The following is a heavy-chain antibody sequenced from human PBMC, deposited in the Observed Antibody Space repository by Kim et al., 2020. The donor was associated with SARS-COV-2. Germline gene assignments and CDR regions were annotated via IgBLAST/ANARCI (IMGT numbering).Heavy chain of an antibody. V-gene: IGHV3-48*03. CDR1: GFTFRNFE. CDR3: ARFGSGHYDPYYYGLDV. Sequence: GGSLRLSCAASGFTFRNFEMHWVRQAPGKGLEWLSYTSTGGSITDYADSVKGRFTISRDNAKNSLYLQMDSLSAEDTAVYYCARFGSGHYDPYYYGLDVWGQGTRVSVSS. D-gene: IGHD3-22*01. J-gene: IGHJ6*02. CDR2: TSTGGSIT.